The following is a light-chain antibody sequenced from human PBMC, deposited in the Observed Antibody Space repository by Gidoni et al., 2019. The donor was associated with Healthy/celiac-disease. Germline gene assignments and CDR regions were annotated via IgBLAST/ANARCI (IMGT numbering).Light chain of an antibody. V-gene: IGKV1-5*03. CDR1: LSISSS. CDR3: QHSWA. CDR2: KAS. J-gene: IGKJ1*01. Sequence: DIQMTQSPSTLSASVGDRVTITCRASLSISSSLAWYQQKPGKAPKLLIYKASSLEIGVPSRCSGSGSGTEFTLTISRLQPNDFGNYYCQHSWAFGQGTKVEIK.